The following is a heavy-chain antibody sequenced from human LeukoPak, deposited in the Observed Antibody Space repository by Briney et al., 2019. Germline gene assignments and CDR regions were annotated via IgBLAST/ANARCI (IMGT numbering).Heavy chain of an antibody. Sequence: GGSLRLSCAASGFTFSDSAMSWVRQAPGKGLEWVSLISFSGANTYYADSVKGRFTISRDNSKDTLYLLMNSLRAEDTAIYYCARDIQLPTWGLGTMVTVSS. J-gene: IGHJ3*01. CDR1: GFTFSDSA. D-gene: IGHD5-24*01. V-gene: IGHV3-23*01. CDR3: ARDIQLPT. CDR2: ISFSGANT.